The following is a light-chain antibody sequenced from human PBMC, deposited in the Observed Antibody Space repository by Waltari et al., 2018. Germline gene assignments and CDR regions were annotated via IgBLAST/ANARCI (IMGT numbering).Light chain of an antibody. CDR2: DAS. J-gene: IGKJ4*01. Sequence: EIVLTQSPAILSFSPGERATLSCRASQSVGTYLAWYQQRPGQSPRLLIYDASYRATGIPARFSGSGSETDLTLTISSLQPEDFAVYYCQQRRSWPLTFGGGTRVQI. V-gene: IGKV3-11*01. CDR1: QSVGTY. CDR3: QQRRSWPLT.